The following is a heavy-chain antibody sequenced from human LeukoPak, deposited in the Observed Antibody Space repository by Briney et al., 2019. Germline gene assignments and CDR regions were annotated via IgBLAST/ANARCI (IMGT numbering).Heavy chain of an antibody. V-gene: IGHV4-59*01. CDR1: GSSISRYY. Sequence: PSETLSLTCTVSGSSISRYYWSWIPQPPGKGLEWLGYIYYSGSTNYNPSLKSRVTISVDPSKNQFSLKLSCVTAADTAVYYCARERDGMDVWGQGTTVTVSS. J-gene: IGHJ6*02. CDR2: IYYSGST. CDR3: ARERDGMDV.